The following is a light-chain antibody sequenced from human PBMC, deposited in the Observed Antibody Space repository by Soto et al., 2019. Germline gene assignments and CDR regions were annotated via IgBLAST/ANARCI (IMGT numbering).Light chain of an antibody. CDR2: DAS. CDR1: HTISTN. Sequence: EIVLTQSPATLSVSPGERATLPCRASHTISTNLAWYQQKPGQAPRLLIYDASTRATGIPARFSGGGSGTDFTLTIGSLQSEDFAVYYCQQYNNWPTWTFGQGTKVDIK. V-gene: IGKV3-15*01. CDR3: QQYNNWPTWT. J-gene: IGKJ1*01.